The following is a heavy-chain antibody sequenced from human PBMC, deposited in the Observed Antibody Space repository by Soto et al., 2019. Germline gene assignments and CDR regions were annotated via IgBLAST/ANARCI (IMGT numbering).Heavy chain of an antibody. V-gene: IGHV1-69*02. Sequence: GASVKVSCKASGGTFSSYTISWVRQAPGQGLEWMGRIIPILGIANYAQKFQGRVTITADKSTSTAYMELSSLRSEDTAVYYCARAGTGTSQVNFDYWGQGTLVTVSS. CDR2: IIPILGIA. CDR3: ARAGTGTSQVNFDY. CDR1: GGTFSSYT. D-gene: IGHD1-7*01. J-gene: IGHJ4*02.